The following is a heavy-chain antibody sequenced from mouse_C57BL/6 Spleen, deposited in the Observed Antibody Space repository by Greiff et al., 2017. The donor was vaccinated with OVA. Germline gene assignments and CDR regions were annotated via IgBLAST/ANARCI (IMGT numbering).Heavy chain of an antibody. CDR3: ARSFITTVVADFDY. D-gene: IGHD1-1*01. CDR2: IYPGSGNT. V-gene: IGHV1-76*01. J-gene: IGHJ2*01. CDR1: GYTFTDYY. Sequence: QVQLQQSGAELVRPGASVKLSCKASGYTFTDYYINWVKQRPGQGLEWIARIYPGSGNTYYNEKFKGKATLTAEKSSSTAYMQLSSLTSEDSAVYFCARSFITTVVADFDYWGQGTTLTVSS.